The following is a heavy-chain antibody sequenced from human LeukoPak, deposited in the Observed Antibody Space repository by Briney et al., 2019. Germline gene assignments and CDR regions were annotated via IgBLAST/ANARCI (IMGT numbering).Heavy chain of an antibody. CDR2: IIPILGIA. J-gene: IGHJ4*02. V-gene: IGHV1-69*04. CDR1: GGTFSSYA. CDR3: ASRDYGDYGWRFDY. D-gene: IGHD4-17*01. Sequence: GASVKVSCKASGGTFSSYAISWVRQAPGQGLEWMGRIIPILGIANYAQKFQGRVTITADKSTSTAYMELSSLRSEDTAVYYCASRDYGDYGWRFDYWGQGTLVTVSS.